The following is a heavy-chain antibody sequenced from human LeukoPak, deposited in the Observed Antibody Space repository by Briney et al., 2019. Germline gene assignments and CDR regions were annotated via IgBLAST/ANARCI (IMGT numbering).Heavy chain of an antibody. J-gene: IGHJ6*02. CDR1: GYTFTSYG. V-gene: IGHV1-18*01. D-gene: IGHD4-17*01. CDR2: ISAYNGNT. CDR3: ARYTDDYGDYVSRYYYGMDV. Sequence: ASVKVSCKASGYTFTSYGISWVRQAPGQGLEWMGWISAYNGNTNYAQKLQGRVTMTTDTSTSTAYMELRSLRSDDTAVYYCARYTDDYGDYVSRYYYGMDVWGQGTTVTVSS.